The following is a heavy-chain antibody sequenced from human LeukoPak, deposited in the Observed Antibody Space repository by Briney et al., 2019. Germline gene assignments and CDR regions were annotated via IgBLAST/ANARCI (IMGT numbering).Heavy chain of an antibody. V-gene: IGHV4-39*07. CDR2: IYSSGNT. Sequence: PSETLSLTCTVSGGSISSGNYYWGWIRQPPGKGLEWIGSIYSSGNTYYNPSLKSRVTISVDTSKNQFSLNLHSVTAADTAVYYCASGTFYDFWSGYYKLDFDYWGQGTLVTVSS. CDR1: GGSISSGNYY. CDR3: ASGTFYDFWSGYYKLDFDY. D-gene: IGHD3-3*01. J-gene: IGHJ4*02.